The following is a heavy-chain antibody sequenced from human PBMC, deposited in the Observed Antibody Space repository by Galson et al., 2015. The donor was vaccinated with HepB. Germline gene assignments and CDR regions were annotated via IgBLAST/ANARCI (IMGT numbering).Heavy chain of an antibody. D-gene: IGHD3-10*01. Sequence: ETLSLTCAVSGGSITSFYWSWIRQPPGKGLEWIGYMYYSGTTNYSPSLKSRVTTSVDTSKNQFSLQLSSVTAADTAIYHCARQFGSPSYYYAMDVWGQGTTVTVSS. J-gene: IGHJ6*02. V-gene: IGHV4-59*01. CDR3: ARQFGSPSYYYAMDV. CDR2: MYYSGTT. CDR1: GGSITSFY.